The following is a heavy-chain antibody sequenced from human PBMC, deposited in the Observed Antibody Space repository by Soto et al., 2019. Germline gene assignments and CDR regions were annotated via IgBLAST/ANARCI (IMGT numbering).Heavy chain of an antibody. Sequence: PGGSLRLSCAASGFTFSSYAMSWVRQAPGKGLEWVSAISGSGGSTYYADSVKGRFTISRDNSKNTLYLQMNSLRAEDTAVYYCAKAPVQWLVQGALPHYFDYWGQGTLVTVSS. CDR1: GFTFSSYA. J-gene: IGHJ4*02. CDR3: AKAPVQWLVQGALPHYFDY. V-gene: IGHV3-23*01. D-gene: IGHD6-19*01. CDR2: ISGSGGST.